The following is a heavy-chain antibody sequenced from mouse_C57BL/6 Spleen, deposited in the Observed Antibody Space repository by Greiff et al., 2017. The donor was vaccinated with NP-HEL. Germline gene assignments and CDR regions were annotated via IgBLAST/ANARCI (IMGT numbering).Heavy chain of an antibody. CDR1: GYSFAGYY. D-gene: IGHD1-1*01. Sequence: VQLQQSGPELVKPGASVKISCKASGYSFAGYYMNWVKQSPEKSLEWIGEINPSTGGTTYNQKFKAKATLTVDKSSSTAYMQLKSLTSEDSAVYYCARDGSSPWFAYWGQGTLVTVSA. CDR3: ARDGSSPWFAY. CDR2: INPSTGGT. V-gene: IGHV1-42*01. J-gene: IGHJ3*01.